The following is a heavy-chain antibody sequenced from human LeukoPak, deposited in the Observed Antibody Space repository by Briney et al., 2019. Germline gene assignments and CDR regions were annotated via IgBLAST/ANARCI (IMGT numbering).Heavy chain of an antibody. CDR2: INPNSGTT. CDR3: ARGGLRSGLSS. V-gene: IGHV1-2*02. CDR1: GYTFTDYY. Sequence: ASVKVSRKASGYTFTDYYVGWVRQAPGQGLEWMGWINPNSGTTNYGQKFQGRVTMTRDTSISAAYMELGELTSDDTAVYYCARGGLRSGLSSWGQGTQVTVSS. J-gene: IGHJ4*02. D-gene: IGHD3-3*01.